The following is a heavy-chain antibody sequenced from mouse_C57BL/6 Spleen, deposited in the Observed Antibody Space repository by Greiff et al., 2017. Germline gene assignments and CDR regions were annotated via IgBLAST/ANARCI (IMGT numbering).Heavy chain of an antibody. V-gene: IGHV1-80*01. D-gene: IGHD2-4*01. J-gene: IGHJ4*01. CDR2: IYPGDGDT. CDR3: ARSSDYGDYAMDD. Sequence: VQLQQSGAELVKPGASVKISCKASGYAFSSYWMNWVKQRPGKGLEWIGQIYPGDGDTNYNGKFKGKATLTADKSSSTAYMQLSSLTSEDSAVYFCARSSDYGDYAMDDWGQGTSVTVSS. CDR1: GYAFSSYW.